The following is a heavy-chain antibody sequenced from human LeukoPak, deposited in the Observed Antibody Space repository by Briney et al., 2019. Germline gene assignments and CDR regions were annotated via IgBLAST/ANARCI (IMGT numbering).Heavy chain of an antibody. D-gene: IGHD5-18*01. V-gene: IGHV4-59*01. J-gene: IGHJ4*02. CDR3: ARIYTYGRIDY. CDR1: GGSISSNY. Sequence: SETLSLTCTVSGGSISSNYWSWIRQPPGKGLEWIGYMYYSGSTNYNPSLKSRVTISIDTSKNQFSLKLSSVTAADTAIYYCARIYTYGRIDYWGQGTLVTVSS. CDR2: MYYSGST.